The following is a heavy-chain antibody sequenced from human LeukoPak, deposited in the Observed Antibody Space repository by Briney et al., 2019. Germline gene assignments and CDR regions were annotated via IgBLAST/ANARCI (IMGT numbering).Heavy chain of an antibody. CDR3: AKVGPYNDYYYYGMDV. V-gene: IGHV3-30*18. CDR1: GFTFSSYG. CDR2: ISYDGSNK. Sequence: GRSLRLSCAASGFTFSSYGMHWVRQAPGKGLEGVAVISYDGSNKYYADSVKGRFTISRDNSKNTLYLQMNSLRAEDTAVYYCAKVGPYNDYYYYGMDVWGQGTTVTVSS. D-gene: IGHD5-24*01. J-gene: IGHJ6*02.